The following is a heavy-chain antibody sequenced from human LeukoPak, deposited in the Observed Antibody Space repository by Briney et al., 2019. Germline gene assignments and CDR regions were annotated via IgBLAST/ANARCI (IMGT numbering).Heavy chain of an antibody. CDR3: AREVGGYSGYDYRYYYYYYYYMDV. CDR1: GYTFTSYD. D-gene: IGHD5-12*01. V-gene: IGHV1-8*01. J-gene: IGHJ6*03. Sequence: ASVKVSCKASGYTFTSYDINWVRQATGQGLEWMGWMNPNSGNTGYAQKFQGRVTMTRNTSISTAYMELSSLRSEDTAVYYCAREVGGYSGYDYRYYYYYYYYMDVWGKGTTVTVSS. CDR2: MNPNSGNT.